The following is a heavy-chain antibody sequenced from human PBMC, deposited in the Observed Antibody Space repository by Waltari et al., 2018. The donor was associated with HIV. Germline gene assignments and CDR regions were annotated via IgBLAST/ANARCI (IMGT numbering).Heavy chain of an antibody. CDR3: ARESQYCSSTSCYPPEYYYYGMDV. CDR1: GGSFSGYY. V-gene: IGHV4-34*01. J-gene: IGHJ6*02. CDR2: INHSGST. D-gene: IGHD2-2*01. Sequence: QVQLQQWGAGLLKPSETLSLTCAVYGGSFSGYYWSWLRQPPGKGLEWIGEINHSGSTNYNPSLKSRVTISVDTSKNQCSLKLSSVTAADTAVYYCARESQYCSSTSCYPPEYYYYGMDVWGQGTTVTVS.